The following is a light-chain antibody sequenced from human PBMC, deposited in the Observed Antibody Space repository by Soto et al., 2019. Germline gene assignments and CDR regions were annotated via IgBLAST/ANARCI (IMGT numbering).Light chain of an antibody. Sequence: QSALTQPASVSGSPGQSITISCTGTSSDIGAYNYVSWYQQHPGKAPKLMIYEVTNRPSGIYNRFSGSRSGNTASLSISWLQAEDDADYYCSSYASDIAYVFGTGTKLTVL. V-gene: IGLV2-14*01. CDR1: SSDIGAYNY. CDR3: SSYASDIAYV. CDR2: EVT. J-gene: IGLJ1*01.